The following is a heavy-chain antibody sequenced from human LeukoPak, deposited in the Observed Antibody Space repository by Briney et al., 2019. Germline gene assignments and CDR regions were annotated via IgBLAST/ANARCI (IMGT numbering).Heavy chain of an antibody. CDR2: INPNSGGT. D-gene: IGHD3-10*01. CDR3: ARDRITMVRGVITALGWFDP. V-gene: IGHV1-2*02. J-gene: IGHJ5*02. CDR1: GYTFTGYY. Sequence: ASVKVSCKASGYTFTGYYMHWVRQAPGQGLEWMGWINPNSGGTNYAQKFQGRVTMTRDPSISTAYMELSRLRSDDTAVYYCARDRITMVRGVITALGWFDPWGQGTLVTVSS.